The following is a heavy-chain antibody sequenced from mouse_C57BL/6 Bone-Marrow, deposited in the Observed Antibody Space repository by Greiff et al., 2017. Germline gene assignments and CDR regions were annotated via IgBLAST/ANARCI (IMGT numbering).Heavy chain of an antibody. CDR1: GYTFTDYE. CDR3: SRDGGWLRIYYAMDY. Sequence: QVQLQQSGAELVRPGASVTLSCKASGYTFTDYEMHWVKQTPVHGLAWIGAIDPETGGTASNQKFKGKAILTADKSSSTAYMELRSLTSEDSAVYYLSRDGGWLRIYYAMDYWGQGTSVTVSS. V-gene: IGHV1-15*01. D-gene: IGHD2-3*01. CDR2: IDPETGGT. J-gene: IGHJ4*01.